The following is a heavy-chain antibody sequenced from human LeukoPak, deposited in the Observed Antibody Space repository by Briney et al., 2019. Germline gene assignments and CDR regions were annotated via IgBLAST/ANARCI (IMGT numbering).Heavy chain of an antibody. J-gene: IGHJ4*02. V-gene: IGHV3-30*02. CDR2: IRYDGNNK. CDR3: AKDRGGSGWSHFDF. D-gene: IGHD6-19*01. CDR1: GFTFSTYG. Sequence: GGSLRLSCVASGFTFSTYGMPWVRQAPGKGLEWVAFIRYDGNNKYYIDSVKGRFTISRDNSKNTLYLQMNSLSPEDTAVYYCAKDRGGSGWSHFDFWGQGTLVTVSS.